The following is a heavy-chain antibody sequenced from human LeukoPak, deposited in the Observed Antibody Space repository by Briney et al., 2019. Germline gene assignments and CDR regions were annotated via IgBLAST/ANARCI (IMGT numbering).Heavy chain of an antibody. CDR1: GFTFSDYY. V-gene: IGHV3-11*01. J-gene: IGHJ4*02. D-gene: IGHD6-19*01. CDR2: ISSSGSTI. CDR3: AKDIEYSSGWLDY. Sequence: PGGSLRLSCAASGFTFSDYYMSWIRQAPGKGLEWVSYISSSGSTIYYADSVKGRFTISRDNAKNSLYLQMNSLRAEDTALYYCAKDIEYSSGWLDYWGQGTLVTVSS.